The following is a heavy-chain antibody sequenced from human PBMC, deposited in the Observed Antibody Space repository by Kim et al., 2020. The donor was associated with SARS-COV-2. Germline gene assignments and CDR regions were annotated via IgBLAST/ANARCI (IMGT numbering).Heavy chain of an antibody. CDR1: GGSISSSSYY. V-gene: IGHV4-39*01. CDR2: IYYSGST. J-gene: IGHJ3*02. CDR3: ARLSSPLNHYDFWSGYNGAFDI. Sequence: SETLSLTCTVSGGSISSSSYYWGWIRQPPGKGLEWIGSIYYSGSTYYNPSLKSRVTISVDTSKNQFSLKLSSVTAADTAVYYCARLSSPLNHYDFWSGYNGAFDIWGQGTMVTVSS. D-gene: IGHD3-3*01.